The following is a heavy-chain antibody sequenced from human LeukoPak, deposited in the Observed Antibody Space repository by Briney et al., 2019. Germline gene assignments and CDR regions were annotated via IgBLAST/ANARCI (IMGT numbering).Heavy chain of an antibody. CDR1: GGSISSSSYY. CDR3: ARGVYYYDSSGYLY. D-gene: IGHD3-22*01. CDR2: IYYSGSA. J-gene: IGHJ4*02. Sequence: PSETLSLTCTVSGGSISSSSYYWGWIRQPPGKGLEWIGSIYYSGSAYYNPSLKRRVTISVDTSKNQFSLKLSSVIAADTAVYYCARGVYYYDSSGYLYWGQGTLVTVSS. V-gene: IGHV4-39*07.